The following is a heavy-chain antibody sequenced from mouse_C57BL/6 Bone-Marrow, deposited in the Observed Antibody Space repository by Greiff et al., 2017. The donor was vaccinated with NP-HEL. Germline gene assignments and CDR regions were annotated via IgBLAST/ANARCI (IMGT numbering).Heavy chain of an antibody. D-gene: IGHD1-1*01. CDR2: INPGSGGT. Sequence: VQLQESGAELVRPGTSVKVSCKASGYAFTNYLIEWVKQRPGQGLEWIGVINPGSGGTNYNEKFKGKATLTADQSSSTAYMQLHRLTSEDSAVYFCARRSYGSSFDYGGQGTTLTVSS. V-gene: IGHV1-54*01. CDR3: ARRSYGSSFDY. CDR1: GYAFTNYL. J-gene: IGHJ2*01.